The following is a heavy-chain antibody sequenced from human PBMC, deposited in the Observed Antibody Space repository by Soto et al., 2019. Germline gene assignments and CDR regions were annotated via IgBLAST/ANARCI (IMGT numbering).Heavy chain of an antibody. CDR3: ARIGGRIVVVTHDAFDI. CDR1: GFTFSSYW. D-gene: IGHD3-22*01. CDR2: IKQDGSEK. V-gene: IGHV3-7*01. Sequence: GGSLRLSCAASGFTFSSYWMSWVRQAPGKGLEWVANIKQDGSEKYYVDSVKGRFTISRDNAKNSLYLQMNSLRAEDTAVYYCARIGGRIVVVTHDAFDIWGQGTMVTVSS. J-gene: IGHJ3*02.